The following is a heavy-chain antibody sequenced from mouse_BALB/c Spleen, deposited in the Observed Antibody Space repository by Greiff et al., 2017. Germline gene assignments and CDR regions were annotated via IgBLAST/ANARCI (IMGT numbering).Heavy chain of an antibody. CDR1: GYSITSDYA. Sequence: EVKLVESGPGLVKPSQSLSLTCTVTGYSITSDYAWNWIRQFPGNKLEWMGYISYSGSTSYNPSLKSRISITRDTSKNQFFLQLNSVTTEDTATYYCARSRYYGSSWYFDVWGAGTTVTVSS. V-gene: IGHV3-2*02. J-gene: IGHJ1*01. CDR3: ARSRYYGSSWYFDV. D-gene: IGHD1-1*01. CDR2: ISYSGST.